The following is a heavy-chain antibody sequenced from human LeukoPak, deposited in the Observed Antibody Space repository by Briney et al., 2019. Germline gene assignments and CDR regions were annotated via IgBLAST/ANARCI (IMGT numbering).Heavy chain of an antibody. CDR1: GGSISSGDCY. Sequence: TSQTLSLTCTVSGGSISSGDCYWRWIRQPPGKGLEWIGYIYSSGSTYYNPSLKSRLTISVDTSKNQFSLKLSSVTAADTAVYYCARGGLAAPPGYAFDLWGQGTMVTVSS. J-gene: IGHJ3*01. V-gene: IGHV4-30-4*01. D-gene: IGHD2-15*01. CDR3: ARGGLAAPPGYAFDL. CDR2: IYSSGST.